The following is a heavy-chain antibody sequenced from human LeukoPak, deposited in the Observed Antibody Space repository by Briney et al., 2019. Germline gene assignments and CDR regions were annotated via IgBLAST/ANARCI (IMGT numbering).Heavy chain of an antibody. D-gene: IGHD4-17*01. CDR2: IYYSGST. Sequence: PSETLSLTCTVSGGSISSYYWSWIRQHPGKGLEWIGYIYYSGSTYYNPSLKSRVTISVDTSKNQFSLKLGSVTAADTAVYYCARSGPTTVTTFDYWGQGTLVTVSS. J-gene: IGHJ4*02. CDR3: ARSGPTTVTTFDY. V-gene: IGHV4-59*06. CDR1: GGSISSYY.